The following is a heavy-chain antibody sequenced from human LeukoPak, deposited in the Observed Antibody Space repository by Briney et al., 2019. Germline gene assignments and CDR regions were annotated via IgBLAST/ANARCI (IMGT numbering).Heavy chain of an antibody. Sequence: GSLRLSCVVSGFKFGSYSMNWVRRAPGKGLEWVANIKEDGSEIYYVDSVKGRFTISRDNAKNSLVLQMNSLRDEDTAVYYCARDFSGEFDYWGQGTLVTVST. CDR2: IKEDGSEI. V-gene: IGHV3-7*01. CDR3: ARDFSGEFDY. J-gene: IGHJ4*02. CDR1: GFKFGSYS. D-gene: IGHD3-10*01.